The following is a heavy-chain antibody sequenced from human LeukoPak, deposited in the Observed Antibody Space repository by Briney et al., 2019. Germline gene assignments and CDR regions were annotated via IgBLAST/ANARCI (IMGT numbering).Heavy chain of an antibody. V-gene: IGHV1-69*01. D-gene: IGHD4-23*01. J-gene: IGHJ6*02. CDR1: GGTLSTYS. CDR3: ARGLSRWSTPTSSYYYRMEV. CDR2: IIPIFNTI. Sequence: SVRVSCKASGGTLSTYSISWVRQAPGQGLEWMGGIIPIFNTINYAQRFQGRVTLTADESTNTAYMELSSLRSEDTAVYYCARGLSRWSTPTSSYYYRMEVWGQGPAVAVSS.